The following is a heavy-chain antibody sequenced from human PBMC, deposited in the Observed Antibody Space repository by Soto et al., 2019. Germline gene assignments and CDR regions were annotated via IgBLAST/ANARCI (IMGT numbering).Heavy chain of an antibody. V-gene: IGHV4-61*01. CDR1: GDSVTSDSYY. CDR2: ILSSGGT. Sequence: ETLSVTCRVSGDSVTSDSYYWTWIRQPPGKTLEWVGFILSSGGTSTNPSLRSRLSMSVDTSKNQFSMRLTSVTAADTGVYFCAKGFSTGLYVNSWGRGAQVTVSS. D-gene: IGHD6-19*01. CDR3: AKGFSTGLYVNS. J-gene: IGHJ4*02.